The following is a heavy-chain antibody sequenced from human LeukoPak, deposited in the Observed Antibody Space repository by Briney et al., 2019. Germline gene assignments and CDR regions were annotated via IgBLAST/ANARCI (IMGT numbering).Heavy chain of an antibody. Sequence: GGSLRLSCAASGFTFSSYSMSWVRQAPGMGLEWVSSISGSSSHIYYADSVKGRFTISRDNAKNSLYLQMNSLRAEDTAVYYCAREVGARCNDYWGQGTLVTVSS. CDR1: GFTFSSYS. V-gene: IGHV3-21*06. CDR3: AREVGARCNDY. J-gene: IGHJ4*02. CDR2: ISGSSSHI. D-gene: IGHD1-26*01.